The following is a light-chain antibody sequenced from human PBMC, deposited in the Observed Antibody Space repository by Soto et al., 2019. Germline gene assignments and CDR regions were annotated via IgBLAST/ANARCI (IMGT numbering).Light chain of an antibody. CDR3: QQYDNLPLT. CDR1: QDIINY. V-gene: IGKV1-33*01. CDR2: DAS. Sequence: DIQMTQSPSSLSASVGYRVTITCQASQDIINYLNCYQQKPGKAPKLLIYDASNLETGVPSRFSGSGSGTDFTFTISSLQPEDIATYYCQQYDNLPLTFGGGTKVDI. J-gene: IGKJ4*01.